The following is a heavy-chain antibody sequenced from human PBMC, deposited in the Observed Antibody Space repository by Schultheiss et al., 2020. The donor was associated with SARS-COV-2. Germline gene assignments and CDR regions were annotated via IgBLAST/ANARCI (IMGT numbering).Heavy chain of an antibody. J-gene: IGHJ6*02. D-gene: IGHD6-6*01. CDR3: ARDRRPIYYYYGMDV. CDR1: GFTFSSYA. V-gene: IGHV3-30*01. CDR2: ISYDGSKN. Sequence: GESLKISCAASGFTFSSYAMHWVRQAPGKGLEWVAVISYDGSKNYYADPVKGRFTISRDNSENTLYLQMNSLRAEDTAVYYCARDRRPIYYYYGMDVWGQGTTVTVSS.